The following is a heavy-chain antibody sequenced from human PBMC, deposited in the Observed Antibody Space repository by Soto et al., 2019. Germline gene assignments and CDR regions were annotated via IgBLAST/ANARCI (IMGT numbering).Heavy chain of an antibody. CDR2: IRSKAYGGTT. Sequence: GGSLRLSCTASGFTFGDYAMSWFSQAPGKGLEWVGFIRSKAYGGTTEYAASVKGRFTISRDDSKSIAYLQMNSLKTEDTAVYYCTRDRIAVAGTYYFDYWGQGTLVTVSS. CDR1: GFTFGDYA. V-gene: IGHV3-49*03. D-gene: IGHD6-19*01. CDR3: TRDRIAVAGTYYFDY. J-gene: IGHJ4*02.